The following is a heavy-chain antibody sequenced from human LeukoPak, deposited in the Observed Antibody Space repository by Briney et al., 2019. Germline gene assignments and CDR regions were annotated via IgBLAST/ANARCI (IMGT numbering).Heavy chain of an antibody. CDR2: INPNSGGT. D-gene: IGHD3-10*01. Sequence: ASVKVSCKASGYTFTGYYMHWVRQAPGQGLEWMGWINPNSGGTNYAQKLQGRVTMTTDTSTSTAYMEVRSLRSDDAAFYYCARDRLRFGELSPFDYWGQGTLVTVSS. CDR1: GYTFTGYY. V-gene: IGHV1-2*02. CDR3: ARDRLRFGELSPFDY. J-gene: IGHJ4*02.